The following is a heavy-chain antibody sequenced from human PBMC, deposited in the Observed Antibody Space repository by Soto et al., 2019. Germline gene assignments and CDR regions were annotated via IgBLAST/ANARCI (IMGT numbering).Heavy chain of an antibody. CDR1: GGTFSSYA. CDR2: IIPIVGTA. V-gene: IGHV1-69*13. D-gene: IGHD2-2*01. Sequence: GASVQVPCKASGGTFSSYAISWVRQAPGQGLEWMGEIIPIVGTANYAQKFQGRVTITEDESTSTAYMELSSLRSEDTAVYYCARYQGYCSCTICLAWDDSWGQGDLVPVSP. J-gene: IGHJ4*02. CDR3: ARYQGYCSCTICLAWDDS.